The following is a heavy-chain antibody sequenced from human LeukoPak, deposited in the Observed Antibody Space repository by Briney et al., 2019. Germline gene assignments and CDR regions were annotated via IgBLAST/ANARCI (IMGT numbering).Heavy chain of an antibody. CDR3: AKDGSGTGRPNYHFDY. CDR2: ISFDEGDK. V-gene: IGHV3-30*18. CDR1: GFTFSAYA. D-gene: IGHD3-10*01. Sequence: GGSLRLSCGASGFTFSAYAIHWVRQAPGKGLEWVAVISFDEGDKYYADSVKGRFTISRDNSKNTLYLQMNSLRGEDTAVYFCAKDGSGTGRPNYHFDYWGQGTLVTASS. J-gene: IGHJ4*02.